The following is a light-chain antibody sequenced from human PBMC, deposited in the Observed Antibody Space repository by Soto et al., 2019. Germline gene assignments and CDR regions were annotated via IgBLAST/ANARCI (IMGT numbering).Light chain of an antibody. CDR3: SLYKSENDYV. Sequence: QCGLTQPPSGCGSPGHSGTISCTGTSTDFLSYTRVSWYHQPPGTAPKRMIYGVSKRPCGVPARCSGYKSGNTASLPISGVQAAAEAASYCSLYKSENDYVFGTGTKVTVL. CDR1: STDFLSYTR. CDR2: GVS. V-gene: IGLV2-18*01. J-gene: IGLJ1*01.